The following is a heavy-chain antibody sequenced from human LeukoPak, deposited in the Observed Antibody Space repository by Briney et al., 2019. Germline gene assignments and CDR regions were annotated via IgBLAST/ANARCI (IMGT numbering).Heavy chain of an antibody. D-gene: IGHD6-19*01. J-gene: IGHJ4*02. Sequence: GGSLRLSCAASGFTFSSYAMSWVRQAPGKGLEWVSAISGSGGSTYYADSAKGRFTISRDNSKNTLFLQMNSLRAEDTAVYYCAKVPHLPLSSGWYVDYWGQGTPVTVSS. V-gene: IGHV3-23*01. CDR3: AKVPHLPLSSGWYVDY. CDR1: GFTFSSYA. CDR2: ISGSGGST.